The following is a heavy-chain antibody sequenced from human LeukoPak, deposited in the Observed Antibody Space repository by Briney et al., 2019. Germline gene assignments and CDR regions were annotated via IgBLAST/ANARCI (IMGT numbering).Heavy chain of an antibody. D-gene: IGHD5-12*01. CDR1: GFTFSAYG. J-gene: IGHJ4*02. CDR2: IAYDGSIK. V-gene: IGHV3-30*03. CDR3: AREVSGYDFEY. Sequence: GGSLRLSCAASGFTFSAYGMHWVRQAPGKGLEWVAVIAYDGSIKYYTDSVKGRFTISRDNSKNTLFLQLNSLRGEDTAVYYCAREVSGYDFEYWGQGTLVTVSS.